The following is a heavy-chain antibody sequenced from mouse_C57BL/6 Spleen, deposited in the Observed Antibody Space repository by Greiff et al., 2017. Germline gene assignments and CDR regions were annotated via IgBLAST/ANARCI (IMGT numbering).Heavy chain of an antibody. CDR2: IRNKANGYTT. V-gene: IGHV7-3*01. D-gene: IGHD1-1*01. J-gene: IGHJ4*01. Sequence: EVKLVESGGGLVQPGGSLSLSCAASGFTFTDYYMSWVRQPPGKALEWLGFIRNKANGYTTEYSASVKGRCTISRDNSQSILYLQMNALRAEDSSTYYCARCPLYYGSSPYAMDYWGQGTSVTVSS. CDR3: ARCPLYYGSSPYAMDY. CDR1: GFTFTDYY.